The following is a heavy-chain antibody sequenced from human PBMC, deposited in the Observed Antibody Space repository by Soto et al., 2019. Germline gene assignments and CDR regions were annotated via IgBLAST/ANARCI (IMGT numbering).Heavy chain of an antibody. CDR2: IYYSVST. J-gene: IGHJ4*02. Sequence: QVQLQESGPGLVKPSQTLSLTCTVSGGSISSGGYYWSWIRQHPGKGLEWIGYIYYSVSTYYNPSLKSRVTTSVDTSKNQFSLKLSSVTAADTAVYYCARANDSLSPSDYWGQGTLVTVSS. V-gene: IGHV4-31*03. D-gene: IGHD3-3*01. CDR1: GGSISSGGYY. CDR3: ARANDSLSPSDY.